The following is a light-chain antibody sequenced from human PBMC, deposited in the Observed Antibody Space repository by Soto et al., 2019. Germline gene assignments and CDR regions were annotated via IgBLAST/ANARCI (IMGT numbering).Light chain of an antibody. CDR2: GDS. J-gene: IGKJ1*01. V-gene: IGKV3-20*01. CDR3: KQYNSSPLT. CDR1: QSVSSNF. Sequence: DIVLTQSPGTLSFSPGERATLSCRASQSVSSNFLAWYQQKPGQAPRLLIYGDSTRATGIPDRFSGSGSGKALTLTVSRLEPEDFAVYYCKQYNSSPLTFGQGTKVDIX.